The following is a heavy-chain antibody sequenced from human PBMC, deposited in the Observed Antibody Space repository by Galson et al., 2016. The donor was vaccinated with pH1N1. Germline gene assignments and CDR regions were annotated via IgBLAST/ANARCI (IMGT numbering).Heavy chain of an antibody. CDR2: ISPYSGNT. D-gene: IGHD4-23*01. Sequence: SVKVSCKASGYTFTIYGISWVRQAPGQGLEWMGWISPYSGNTKYAQKVQGRVTISADTSKNQVSLKLRSVTAADTAVYYCATYRGSVVDAFEIWGQGTMVTVSS. V-gene: IGHV1-18*01. CDR1: GYTFTIYG. CDR3: ATYRGSVVDAFEI. J-gene: IGHJ3*02.